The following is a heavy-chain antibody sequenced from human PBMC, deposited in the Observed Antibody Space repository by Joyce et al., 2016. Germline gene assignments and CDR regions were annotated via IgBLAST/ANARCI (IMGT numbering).Heavy chain of an antibody. CDR2: IIPTFGSR. J-gene: IGHJ5*02. D-gene: IGHD3-16*01. CDR1: GGSFSDYS. Sequence: QVQLVQSGAEVKKPGSSVKVPCKASGGSFSDYSINWVRQAPGQGLAWMGGIIPTFGSRSYAQRFRGRVTITADDSTSIVYMELSRLTLEDTAVYYCAGGRGDTLYNWFDPWGQGTLVSVSS. V-gene: IGHV1-69*01. CDR3: AGGRGDTLYNWFDP.